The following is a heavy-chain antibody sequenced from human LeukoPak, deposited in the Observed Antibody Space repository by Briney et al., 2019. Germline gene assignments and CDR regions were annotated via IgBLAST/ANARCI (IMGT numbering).Heavy chain of an antibody. J-gene: IGHJ4*02. CDR3: AKTSDQLLYSKFDF. Sequence: GGSLGLSFARPEFTFSFFAFPWFGRPPGRGLEWGPFMQYDGSYKFYADSVQGRFSISRDNSKNTLFLQMNSLRAEDTAIYYCAKTSDQLLYSKFDFWGQGTLVTVSS. V-gene: IGHV3-30*02. CDR2: MQYDGSYK. D-gene: IGHD2/OR15-2a*01. CDR1: EFTFSFFA.